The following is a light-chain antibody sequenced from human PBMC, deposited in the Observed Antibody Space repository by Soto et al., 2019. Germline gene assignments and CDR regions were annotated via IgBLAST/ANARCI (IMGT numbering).Light chain of an antibody. J-gene: IGKJ1*01. CDR2: KAS. V-gene: IGKV1-5*03. Sequence: DIQMTQSPSTLSASVGDRVIITCRASQSVGSWLAWHQQKPGRAPKVLVYKASSLQSGVPSRFSASGSGTEFTLTISSLQPDDAAIYFCQQYARYPWTFGQGTRVEIK. CDR3: QQYARYPWT. CDR1: QSVGSW.